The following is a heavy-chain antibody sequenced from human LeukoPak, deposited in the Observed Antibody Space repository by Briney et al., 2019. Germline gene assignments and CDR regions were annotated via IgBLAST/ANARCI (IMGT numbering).Heavy chain of an antibody. CDR1: GFTFSFFW. Sequence: GGSLRLSCAASGFTFSFFWMHWVRQAPGKGLVWVSRIDSDGATTGYADSVKGRFTISRDNAKKTLYLQMNSLRADDTAVYYCARGLLGIHDYWGQGTLVTVSS. CDR3: ARGLLGIHDY. CDR2: IDSDGATT. V-gene: IGHV3-74*01. D-gene: IGHD7-27*01. J-gene: IGHJ4*02.